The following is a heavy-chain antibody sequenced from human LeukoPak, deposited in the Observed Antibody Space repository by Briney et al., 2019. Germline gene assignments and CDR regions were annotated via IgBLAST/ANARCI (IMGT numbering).Heavy chain of an antibody. J-gene: IGHJ6*02. CDR2: INPNSGGT. CDR3: ARDAGRYCTNGVCYTGYYYGMDV. CDR1: GYTFTGYY. V-gene: IGHV1-2*04. Sequence: ASVNVSCKASGYTFTGYYMHWVRQAPGQGREWMGWINPNSGGTNYAQKFQGWVTMTRDTSISTAYMELSRLRSDDTAVYCCARDAGRYCTNGVCYTGYYYGMDVWGQGTTVTVSS. D-gene: IGHD2-8*01.